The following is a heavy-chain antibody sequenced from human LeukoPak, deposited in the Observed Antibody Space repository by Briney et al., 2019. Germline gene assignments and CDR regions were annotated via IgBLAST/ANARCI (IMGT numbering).Heavy chain of an antibody. CDR1: GFTSSSYA. J-gene: IGHJ3*02. CDR3: AKVRMITMIAYDAFDI. Sequence: GGSLRLSCAASGFTSSSYAMSWVRQAPGKGLEWVSAISGSGGSTYYADSVKGRFTISRDNSKNTLYLQMNSLRAEDTAVYYCAKVRMITMIAYDAFDIWGQGTMVTVSS. D-gene: IGHD3-22*01. V-gene: IGHV3-23*01. CDR2: ISGSGGST.